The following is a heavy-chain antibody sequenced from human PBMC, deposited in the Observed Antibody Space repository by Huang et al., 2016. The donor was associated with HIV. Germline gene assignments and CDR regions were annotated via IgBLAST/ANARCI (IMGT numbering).Heavy chain of an antibody. CDR1: GFSLTSSGVA. J-gene: IGHJ4*02. V-gene: IGHV2-5*02. Sequence: QITLKESGPTLVKPTQTLTLTCTFSGFSLTSSGVAVGWIRQPPGKALEWLALIYWDNEERCSPSLKTRLTITKDTPKNEVVRTMTNMDPVDTATYYCVHRLRYGKWYVDYWGQGVLVTVSS. CDR3: VHRLRYGKWYVDY. D-gene: IGHD6-13*01. CDR2: IYWDNEE.